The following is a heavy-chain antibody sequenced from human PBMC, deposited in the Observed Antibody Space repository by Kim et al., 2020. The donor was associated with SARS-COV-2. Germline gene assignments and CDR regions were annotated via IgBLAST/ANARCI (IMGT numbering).Heavy chain of an antibody. J-gene: IGHJ4*02. CDR1: GFTFSSYE. CDR3: AGGRVWIGSGWTHVAY. CDR2: ISSSGSTI. Sequence: GGSLRLSCAASGFTFSSYEMNWVRQAPGKGLEWVSYISSSGSTIYYADSVKGRFTISRDNAKNSLYLQMNSLRAEDTAVYYCAGGRVWIGSGWTHVAYWGQGTLVTVSS. D-gene: IGHD6-19*01. V-gene: IGHV3-48*03.